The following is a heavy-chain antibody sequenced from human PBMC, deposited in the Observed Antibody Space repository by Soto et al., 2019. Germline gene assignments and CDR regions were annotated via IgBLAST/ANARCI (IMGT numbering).Heavy chain of an antibody. CDR2: ISSSSSYI. D-gene: IGHD3-10*01. V-gene: IGHV3-11*06. Sequence: GSLRLSCAGSGFTFSDYYMTWIRQAPGKGLEWVSYISSSSSYIYYADSVKGRFTISRDNAKNSLYLQMNSLRAEDTAVYYCARDSGTANFDYWGQGTLVTVSS. CDR3: ARDSGTANFDY. CDR1: GFTFSDYY. J-gene: IGHJ4*02.